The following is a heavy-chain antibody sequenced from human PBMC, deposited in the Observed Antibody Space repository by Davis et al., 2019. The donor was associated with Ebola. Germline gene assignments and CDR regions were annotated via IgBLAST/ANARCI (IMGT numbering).Heavy chain of an antibody. CDR3: AKDEPIAVSAAPSYGMDV. V-gene: IGHV3-74*01. CDR2: IDNPGTHT. J-gene: IGHJ6*02. CDR1: GFTFNTYW. D-gene: IGHD6-19*01. Sequence: GESLKISCAGSGFTFNTYWMYWVRQVPGKGLEWVSRIDNPGTHTHYADFVKGRFTISKDDARNTLYLQMNSLRADDTALYYCAKDEPIAVSAAPSYGMDVWGQGTTVTVSS.